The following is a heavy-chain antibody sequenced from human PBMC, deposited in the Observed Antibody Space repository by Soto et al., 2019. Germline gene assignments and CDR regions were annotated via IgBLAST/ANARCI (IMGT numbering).Heavy chain of an antibody. CDR3: ATGEGFDYRKRIEY. CDR2: ISYDGSNT. D-gene: IGHD4-4*01. J-gene: IGHJ4*02. Sequence: QVQLVESGGGVVQPGRCLRLSCAASGFTFSSYGMHWVRQAPAKGLEWVAVISYDGSNTYYADSVKGRFTISRDNSKNSLYLQINSMRTEDAAVYYWATGEGFDYRKRIEYWGQGTMVTVSS. CDR1: GFTFSSYG. V-gene: IGHV3-30*03.